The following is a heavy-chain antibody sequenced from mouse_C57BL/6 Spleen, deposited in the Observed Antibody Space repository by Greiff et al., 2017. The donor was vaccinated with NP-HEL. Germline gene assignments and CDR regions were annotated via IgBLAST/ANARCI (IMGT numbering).Heavy chain of an antibody. J-gene: IGHJ1*03. V-gene: IGHV1-26*01. D-gene: IGHD1-1*01. CDR1: GYTFTDYY. CDR2: INPNNGGT. CDR3: AREPYGSTWYFDV. Sequence: VQLQQSGPELVKPGASVKISCKASGYTFTDYYMNWVKQSHGKSLEWIGDINPNNGGTSYNQKFKGKATLTVAKSSSTAYMELRSLTSEDSAVYYWAREPYGSTWYFDVWGTGTTVTVSS.